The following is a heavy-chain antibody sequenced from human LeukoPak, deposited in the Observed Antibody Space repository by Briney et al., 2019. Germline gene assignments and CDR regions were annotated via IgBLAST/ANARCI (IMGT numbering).Heavy chain of an antibody. Sequence: PGGSLRLSCAASGFTFSSYAMNWDRQAPGKGLEWVSAISGSGGNTLYADSVKGRFTISRDNSKNTLYLQMHSLRAEDTAVYYCAKGGTSGGSCYFDYWGQGALGSASS. J-gene: IGHJ4*02. CDR1: GFTFSSYA. V-gene: IGHV3-23*01. D-gene: IGHD2-15*01. CDR2: ISGSGGNT. CDR3: AKGGTSGGSCYFDY.